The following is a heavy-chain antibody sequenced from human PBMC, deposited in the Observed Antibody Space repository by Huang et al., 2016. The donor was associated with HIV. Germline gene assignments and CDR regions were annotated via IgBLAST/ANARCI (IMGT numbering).Heavy chain of an antibody. CDR1: GFTFRSYW. Sequence: EVQLVESGGGLVQPGGSLRLSCAASGFTFRSYWMHWVRQAPGKGLVWLSRINNDGSITTYADSVKGRITISRDNARNTMYLQMTTLSAGDTAVYYCARHRSSGGVEEAFDIWGPGTLVTVAS. CDR3: ARHRSSGGVEEAFDI. D-gene: IGHD2-8*02. J-gene: IGHJ3*02. CDR2: INNDGSIT. V-gene: IGHV3-74*03.